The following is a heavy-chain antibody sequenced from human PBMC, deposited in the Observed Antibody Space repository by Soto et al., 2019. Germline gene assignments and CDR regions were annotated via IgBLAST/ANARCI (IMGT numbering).Heavy chain of an antibody. CDR1: GFTFSSYA. Sequence: QVQLVESGGGVVQPGRSLRLSCAASGFTFSSYAMHWFRQAPGKGLEWVAVISYDGSNKYYADSVKGRFTISRDNSKNTLYLQMNSLRAEDTAVYYCASITGTEDYWGQGTLVTVSS. D-gene: IGHD1-7*01. V-gene: IGHV3-30-3*01. J-gene: IGHJ4*02. CDR2: ISYDGSNK. CDR3: ASITGTEDY.